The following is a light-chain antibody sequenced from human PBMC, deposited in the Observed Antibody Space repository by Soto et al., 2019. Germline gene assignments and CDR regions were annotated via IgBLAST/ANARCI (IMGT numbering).Light chain of an antibody. CDR2: DTS. J-gene: IGKJ5*01. CDR1: QSVSSY. V-gene: IGKV3-11*01. CDR3: QQRSSWPPT. Sequence: EIVLAQSPGTLSVSPGERSTLSCRASQSVSSYLAWYQQRPGQAPRLLIYDTSNRATGVPARFSGSGSGTDFTLTISSLEPEDFAVYYCQQRSSWPPTFGQGTRLEIK.